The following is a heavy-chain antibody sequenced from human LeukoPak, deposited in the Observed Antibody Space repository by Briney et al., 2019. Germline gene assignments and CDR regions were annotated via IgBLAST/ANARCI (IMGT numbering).Heavy chain of an antibody. CDR3: ARVDTAMVLDY. J-gene: IGHJ4*02. V-gene: IGHV4-34*01. D-gene: IGHD5-18*01. Sequence: SETLSLTCAVYGGSFSGYYWSWIRQPPGKGLEWIGEINQSGSTNYNPSLKSRVTISVDTSKNQFSLKLSSVTAADTAVYYCARVDTAMVLDYWGQGTLVTVSS. CDR2: INQSGST. CDR1: GGSFSGYY.